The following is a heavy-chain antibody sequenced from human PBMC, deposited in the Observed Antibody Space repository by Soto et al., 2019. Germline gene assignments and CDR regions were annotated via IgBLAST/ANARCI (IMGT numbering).Heavy chain of an antibody. CDR1: GFTFSSYA. CDR3: ANPMTPGVDP. CDR2: ISGSGGST. V-gene: IGHV3-23*01. J-gene: IGHJ5*02. Sequence: SLRLSCAASGFTFSSYAMSWVRQAPGKGLEWVSGISGSGGSTYYADSVKGRFTISRDNSKKTLYLQMNSLRAEDTAVYYCANPMTPGVDPWGQGTLVTVSS.